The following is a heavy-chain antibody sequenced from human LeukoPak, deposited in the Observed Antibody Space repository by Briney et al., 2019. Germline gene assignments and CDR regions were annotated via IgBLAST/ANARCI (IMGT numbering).Heavy chain of an antibody. V-gene: IGHV3-23*01. D-gene: IGHD6-19*01. J-gene: IGHJ4*02. Sequence: GGSLRLSCAASGFTFNNYAMSWVRQAPGKGLEWASGISGSGDSTYYGDSVKGRFAISRDHSKNTLYLQMNSLRAEDTAVYYCAKVRASSGWYEGFDYWGQGTLVTVSS. CDR1: GFTFNNYA. CDR3: AKVRASSGWYEGFDY. CDR2: ISGSGDST.